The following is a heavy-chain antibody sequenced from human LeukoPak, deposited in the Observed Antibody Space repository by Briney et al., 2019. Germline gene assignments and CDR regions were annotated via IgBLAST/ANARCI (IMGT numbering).Heavy chain of an antibody. CDR3: ARAGSYCSGGSCYAY. J-gene: IGHJ4*02. D-gene: IGHD2-15*01. CDR1: GGTFSSYA. V-gene: IGHV1-69*13. Sequence: ASVKVSCKASGGTFSSYAISWVRQAPGQGLEWMGGIIPIFGTANYAQKFQGRVTITADESTSTAYVELSSLRSEDTAVYYCARAGSYCSGGSCYAYWGQGTLVTVSS. CDR2: IIPIFGTA.